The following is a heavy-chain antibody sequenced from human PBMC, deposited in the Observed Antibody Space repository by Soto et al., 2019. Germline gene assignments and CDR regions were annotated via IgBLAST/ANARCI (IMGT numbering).Heavy chain of an antibody. CDR2: INPNSGGT. CDR3: ALAAAGIYYFDY. D-gene: IGHD6-13*01. V-gene: IGHV1-2*02. J-gene: IGHJ4*02. Sequence: AASVKVSCKASGCTFTGYYMHWVRQAPGQGLEWMGWINPNSGGTNYAQKFQGRVTMTRDTSISTAYMELSRLRSDDTAVYYCALAAAGIYYFDYWGQGTLVTVSS. CDR1: GCTFTGYY.